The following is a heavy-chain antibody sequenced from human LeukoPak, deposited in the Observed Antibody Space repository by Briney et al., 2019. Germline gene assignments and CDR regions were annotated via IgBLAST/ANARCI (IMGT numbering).Heavy chain of an antibody. CDR3: ARRRCSSTSCFFDY. Sequence: GGSLRLSCAASGFSFSGYGMHWVRQAPGKGLEWVANIKQEGSEKYYVDSVKGRFTISRDNAKNSLYLQMNSLRAEDTAVYYCARRRCSSTSCFFDYWGQGTLVTVSS. J-gene: IGHJ4*02. CDR2: IKQEGSEK. D-gene: IGHD2-2*01. V-gene: IGHV3-7*01. CDR1: GFSFSGYG.